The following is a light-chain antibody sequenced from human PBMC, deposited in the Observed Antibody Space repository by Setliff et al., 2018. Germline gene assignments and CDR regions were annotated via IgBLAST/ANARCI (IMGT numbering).Light chain of an antibody. J-gene: IGLJ1*01. CDR3: SSYAGSNNFCV. CDR1: SSDVGGYKF. CDR2: EVT. Sequence: QSALAQPPSASGSPGQSVTISCTGTSSDVGGYKFVSWYQHHPGKAPKLIIYEVTKRPSGVPDRFSGSKSGNTASLTVSGLQAEDEADYYCSSYAGSNNFCVFGTGTKVTVL. V-gene: IGLV2-8*01.